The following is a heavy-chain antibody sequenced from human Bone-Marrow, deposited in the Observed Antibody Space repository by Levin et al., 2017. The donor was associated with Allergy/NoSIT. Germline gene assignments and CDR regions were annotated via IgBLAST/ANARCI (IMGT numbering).Heavy chain of an antibody. CDR2: VSVIGSTT. J-gene: IGHJ4*02. CDR1: GFTFSNYA. V-gene: IGHV3-23*01. CDR3: AKLGLRLGGDY. Sequence: PGESLKISCAASGFTFSNYAMSWVRQAPGKGLEWVSSVSVIGSTTYYADSVKGRFTISRDNSKNTVYLQMNSLRAEDTGVYYCAKLGLRLGGDYWGQGTLVTVSS. D-gene: IGHD5-12*01.